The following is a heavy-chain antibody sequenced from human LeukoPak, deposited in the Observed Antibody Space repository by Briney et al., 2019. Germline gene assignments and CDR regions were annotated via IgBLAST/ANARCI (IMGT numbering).Heavy chain of an antibody. CDR2: IIPIFGAA. J-gene: IGHJ4*02. CDR3: ARGVAARPVPYYFDY. V-gene: IGHV1-69*05. D-gene: IGHD6-6*01. Sequence: SVKVSCKASGGTFSSYAISWVRQAPGQGLEWMGGIIPIFGAANYAQKFQGRVTITTDESTSTAYMELSSLRSEDTAVYYCARGVAARPVPYYFDYWGQGTLVTVSS. CDR1: GGTFSSYA.